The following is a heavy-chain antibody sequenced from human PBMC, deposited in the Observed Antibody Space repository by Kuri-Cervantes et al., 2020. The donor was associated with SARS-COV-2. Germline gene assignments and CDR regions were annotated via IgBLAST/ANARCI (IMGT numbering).Heavy chain of an antibody. CDR1: GFTFSSYS. CDR2: ISSSSSTI. CDR3: AKDPYDFWSGYYLYYFDY. D-gene: IGHD3-3*01. J-gene: IGHJ4*02. Sequence: GESLKISCAASGFTFSSYSMNWVRQAPGKGLEWVSYISSSSSTIYYADSVKGRFTISRDNAKNSLYLQMNSLRAEDTAVYYCAKDPYDFWSGYYLYYFDYWGQGTLVTVSS. V-gene: IGHV3-48*01.